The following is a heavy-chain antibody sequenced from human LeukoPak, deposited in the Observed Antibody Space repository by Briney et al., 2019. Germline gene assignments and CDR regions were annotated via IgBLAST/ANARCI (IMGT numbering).Heavy chain of an antibody. Sequence: GESLKISCKGSGYSFTSYWIAWVRQMPGKGLERMGIIYPGDSDTRYSPSLQGQVTISADKSISTAYLQWSSLKASDTAMYYCARPFSHCSSTSCYPYYFDYWGQETLVTVSS. D-gene: IGHD2-2*01. J-gene: IGHJ4*02. CDR2: IYPGDSDT. CDR1: GYSFTSYW. CDR3: ARPFSHCSSTSCYPYYFDY. V-gene: IGHV5-51*01.